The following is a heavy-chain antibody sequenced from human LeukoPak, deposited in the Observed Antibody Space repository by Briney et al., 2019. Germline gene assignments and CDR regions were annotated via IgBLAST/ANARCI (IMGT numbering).Heavy chain of an antibody. V-gene: IGHV4-59*08. CDR1: GGSISSYY. CDR2: IYYSGST. Sequence: SETLSLTCTVSGGSISSYYWSWIRQPPGKGLEWIGYIYYSGSTNYNPSLKSRVTISVDTSKNQFSLKLSSVTAVDTAVYYCARLLRDGYNYRGAFDIWGQGTMVTVSS. CDR3: ARLLRDGYNYRGAFDI. J-gene: IGHJ3*02. D-gene: IGHD5-24*01.